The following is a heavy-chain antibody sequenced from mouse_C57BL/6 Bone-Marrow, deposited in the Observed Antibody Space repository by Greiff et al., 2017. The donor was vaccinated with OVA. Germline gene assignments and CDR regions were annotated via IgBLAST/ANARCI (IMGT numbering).Heavy chain of an antibody. CDR3: ARYGTRYCDV. Sequence: QVQLQQSGAELARPGASVTMSCKASGYTFTSYTMHWVKQRPGPGLEWIGYINPSSGYTKYTQKFKDKATLTADKSSSPAYMQLSSLTSEDSAVYYCARYGTRYCDVWGTGTTVTVSS. D-gene: IGHD1-1*02. CDR2: INPSSGYT. CDR1: GYTFTSYT. J-gene: IGHJ1*03. V-gene: IGHV1-4*01.